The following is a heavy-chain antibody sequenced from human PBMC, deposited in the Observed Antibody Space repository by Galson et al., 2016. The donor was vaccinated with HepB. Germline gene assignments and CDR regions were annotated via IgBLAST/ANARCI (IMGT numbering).Heavy chain of an antibody. CDR2: VHYTEGS. CDR1: GDSVSDSY. Sequence: ETLSLTCTVSGDSVSDSYCNWVRQPPGKGLEWIGNVHYTEGSIYNPSLKGRGSITMDSSKNQFSLSLRSVTSADTAVYYCMTGRGWLPDYWGQGIHVTVSS. CDR3: MTGRGWLPDY. J-gene: IGHJ4*02. D-gene: IGHD5-24*01. V-gene: IGHV4-59*02.